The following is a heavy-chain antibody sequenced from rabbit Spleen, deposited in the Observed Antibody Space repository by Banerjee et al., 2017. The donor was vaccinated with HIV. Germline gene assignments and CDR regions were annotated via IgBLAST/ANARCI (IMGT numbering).Heavy chain of an antibody. CDR2: IYAGSSGST. J-gene: IGHJ6*01. D-gene: IGHD1-1*01. CDR1: GFSFSSSHY. V-gene: IGHV1S45*01. CDR3: ARDTSSSFSSYGMDL. Sequence: QEQLEESGGDLVKPEGSLTLTCTASGFSFSSSHYICWVRQAPGKGLEWIGCIYAGSSGSTYYASWAKGRFTISKTSSTTVTLQVTSLTAADTATYFCARDTSSSFSSYGMDLWGPGTLVTVS.